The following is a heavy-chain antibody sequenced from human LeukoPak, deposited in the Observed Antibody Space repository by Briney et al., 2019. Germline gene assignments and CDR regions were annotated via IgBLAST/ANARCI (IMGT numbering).Heavy chain of an antibody. V-gene: IGHV3-74*01. CDR1: WFTFKKYY. CDR2: INSDGSST. Sequence: GGSLRLSWTGSWFTFKKYYLRWGRQAPGKGLGWVSRINSDGSSTTYADSVKGRFTISRDNAKNTLYLQMNSLTADDTAVYYCANGSRSTFFKDFEFRGQGTMVTVSS. D-gene: IGHD1-26*01. CDR3: ANGSRSTFFKDFEF. J-gene: IGHJ3*01.